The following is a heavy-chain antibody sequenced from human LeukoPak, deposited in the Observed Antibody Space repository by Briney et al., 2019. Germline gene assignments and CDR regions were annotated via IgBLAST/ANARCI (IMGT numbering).Heavy chain of an antibody. Sequence: PGGSLRLSCAASGFTFSSSAMSWVRQTPSKGLEWLSSITGDGVTTYYADSVKGRFTISRDNSKNILFLQMNSLRAEDSASYFCAKERRRVDISMIRSYFFDSWGQGTPVTVSS. CDR1: GFTFSSSA. D-gene: IGHD3-16*01. CDR2: ITGDGVTT. J-gene: IGHJ4*02. V-gene: IGHV3-23*01. CDR3: AKERRRVDISMIRSYFFDS.